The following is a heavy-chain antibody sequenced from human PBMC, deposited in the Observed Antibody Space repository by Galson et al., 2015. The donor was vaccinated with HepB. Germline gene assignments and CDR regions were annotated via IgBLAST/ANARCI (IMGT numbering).Heavy chain of an antibody. J-gene: IGHJ2*01. CDR2: IDPSDSYT. CDR3: ARPKTSYGSGSYYTYWYFDL. CDR1: GYSFTSYW. Sequence: QSGAEVTKPGESLRISCKGSGYSFTSYWISWVRQMPGKGLEWMGRIDPSDSYTNYSPSFQGHVTISADKSISTAYLQWSSLKASDTAMYYCARPKTSYGSGSYYTYWYFDLWGRGTLVTVSS. V-gene: IGHV5-10-1*01. D-gene: IGHD3-10*01.